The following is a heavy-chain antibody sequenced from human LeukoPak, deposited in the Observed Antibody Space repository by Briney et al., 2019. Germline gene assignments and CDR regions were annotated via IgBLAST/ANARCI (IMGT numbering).Heavy chain of an antibody. D-gene: IGHD3-10*01. J-gene: IGHJ4*02. Sequence: SETLSLTCSVSGGSISSYYWSWIRQPPGKGLEWVGYIHYGGSTYSNPSLKSRVTISADTSKNQFSLKPTSVTAADTAVYYCARSSVSGTYSGGYWGQGTLVTVSS. CDR3: ARSSVSGTYSGGY. CDR1: GGSISSYY. V-gene: IGHV4-59*08. CDR2: IHYGGST.